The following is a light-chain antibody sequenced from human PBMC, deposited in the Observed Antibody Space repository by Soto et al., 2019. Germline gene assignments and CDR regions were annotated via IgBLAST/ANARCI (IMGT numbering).Light chain of an antibody. Sequence: DIVLTQSPGTLSLSPGERATLSCRASQSISDTLAWYQQKPGQAPRLLIYSASRRATGFPGRFSGSGSGTDFTLTISRLEPEDFAVYYCQQYGSSGTF. V-gene: IGKV3-20*01. CDR3: QQYGSSGT. CDR2: SAS. CDR1: QSISDT. J-gene: IGKJ4*02.